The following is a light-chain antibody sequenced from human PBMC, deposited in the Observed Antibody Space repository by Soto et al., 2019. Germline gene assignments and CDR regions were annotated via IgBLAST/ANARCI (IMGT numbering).Light chain of an antibody. CDR1: QSISSG. Sequence: IQMTQSPFTLSASVGDSVTITCRASQSISSGLAWYKQKPGKAPKLLNYDASSLESGVPSRFSGSGSGTEFTLTISSLQPDDFATDYCQQYNSYSETFGQGTKLEIK. V-gene: IGKV1-5*01. CDR2: DAS. CDR3: QQYNSYSET. J-gene: IGKJ2*01.